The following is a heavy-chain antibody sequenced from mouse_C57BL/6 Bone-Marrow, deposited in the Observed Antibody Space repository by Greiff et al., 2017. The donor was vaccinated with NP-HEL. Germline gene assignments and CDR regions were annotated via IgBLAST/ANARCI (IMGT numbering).Heavy chain of an antibody. V-gene: IGHV10-1*01. CDR3: VRELSQGFDY. J-gene: IGHJ2*01. CDR1: GFSFNTYA. CDR2: IRSKSNNYAT. Sequence: EVQLVESGGGLVQPKGSLKLSCAASGFSFNTYAMNWVRQAPGKGLEWVARIRSKSNNYATYYADSVKDRFTISRDDSESMLYLQMNNLKTEDTAMYYCVRELSQGFDYWGQGTTLTVSS.